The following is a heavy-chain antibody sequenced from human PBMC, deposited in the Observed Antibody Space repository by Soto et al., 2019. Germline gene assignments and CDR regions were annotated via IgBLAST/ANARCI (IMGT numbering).Heavy chain of an antibody. Sequence: LSLGSSISGASVKTYKWTWTREACGKRLECIGRVYSAGTVNYNPSLQSRVTMSLDTSKNQFSLKLSSVTAADTAVYYCAGAPAYTVGPTALQGWFDPWRHGNLVTGCS. CDR2: VYSAGTV. CDR1: GASVKTYK. V-gene: IGHV4-4*07. J-gene: IGHJ5*02. CDR3: AGAPAYTVGPTALQGWFDP. D-gene: IGHD2-2*02.